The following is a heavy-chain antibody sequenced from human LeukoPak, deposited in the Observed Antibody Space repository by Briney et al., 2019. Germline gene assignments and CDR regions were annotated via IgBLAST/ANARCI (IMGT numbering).Heavy chain of an antibody. D-gene: IGHD2-2*01. CDR2: IKQDGSEK. Sequence: GGSLRLSCAASGFTFSSYAMHWVRQAPGKGLEWVANIKQDGSEKYYVDSVKGRFTISRDNAKNSLYLQMNSLRAEDTAVYYCARDLKVPAAMVASDIWGQGTMVTVSS. J-gene: IGHJ3*02. V-gene: IGHV3-7*01. CDR3: ARDLKVPAAMVASDI. CDR1: GFTFSSYA.